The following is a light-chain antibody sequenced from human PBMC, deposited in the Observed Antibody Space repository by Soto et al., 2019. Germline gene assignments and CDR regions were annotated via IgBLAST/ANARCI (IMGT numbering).Light chain of an antibody. CDR1: SSDVGGYDY. Sequence: QSVLTQPASVSGSPGQSITISCTGTSSDVGGYDYVSWYQHHPGKAPKLTIYEVSNRPSGVSNRFSGSKAGITASLTISGLQAEDEADYYCSSYTTNTTLVFGTGTKVTVL. CDR2: EVS. J-gene: IGLJ1*01. CDR3: SSYTTNTTLV. V-gene: IGLV2-14*01.